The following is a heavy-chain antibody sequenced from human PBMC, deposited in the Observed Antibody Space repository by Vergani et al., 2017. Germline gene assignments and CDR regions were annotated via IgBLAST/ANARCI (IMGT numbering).Heavy chain of an antibody. D-gene: IGHD3-9*01. V-gene: IGHV3-49*04. J-gene: IGHJ4*02. CDR1: GFTFSRYA. CDR3: TRDRNYDMWTGSTNHFDH. CDR2: IRNKSQGETT. Sequence: VQLVESGGGVVQPGRSLRLSCAASGFTFSRYAMHWVRQAPGKGLEWVAFIRNKSQGETTAYAASVKGRFFISRHDSKVVAYLQMNSLRTEDTAVYFCTRDRNYDMWTGSTNHFDHWVPGTLVTVSS.